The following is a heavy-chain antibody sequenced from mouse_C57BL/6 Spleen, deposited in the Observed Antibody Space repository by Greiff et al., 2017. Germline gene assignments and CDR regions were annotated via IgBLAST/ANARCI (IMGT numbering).Heavy chain of an antibody. D-gene: IGHD3-1*01. CDR1: GYAFTNYL. CDR2: INPGSGGT. V-gene: IGHV1-54*01. J-gene: IGHJ4*01. CDR3: ARPSDYAMDY. Sequence: QVQLKEPGAELVRPGTSVKVSCKASGYAFTNYLIAWVKQRPGQGLEWIGVINPGSGGTNYNEKFKGKATLTTDESSSYAYMQLSSLTSEASAVYLSARPSDYAMDYWGQGTSVTVSS.